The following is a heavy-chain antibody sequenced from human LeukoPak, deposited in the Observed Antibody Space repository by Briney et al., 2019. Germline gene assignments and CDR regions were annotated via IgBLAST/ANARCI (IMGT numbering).Heavy chain of an antibody. Sequence: SETLSLTCTVSGGSISSSSYYWGWIRQPPGKGLEWIGSIYYSGSTYYNPSLKSRVTISVDTSKNQFSLKLSSVTAADTAVYYCARSRGPSPRYGVMGFDYWGQGTLVTVSS. CDR2: IYYSGST. CDR3: ARSRGPSPRYGVMGFDY. CDR1: GGSISSSSYY. V-gene: IGHV4-39*01. J-gene: IGHJ4*02. D-gene: IGHD3-16*01.